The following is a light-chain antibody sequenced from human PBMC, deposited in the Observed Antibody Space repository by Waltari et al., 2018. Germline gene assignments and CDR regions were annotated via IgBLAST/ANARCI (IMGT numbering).Light chain of an antibody. CDR3: QQYKEWPLT. J-gene: IGKJ4*01. CDR2: DAS. V-gene: IGKV3-15*01. CDR1: QTVSTR. Sequence: EIVLTQSPATLSVSQGERVTLSCRASQTVSTRLAWYQKKSGQAPKVLIFDASTRATGIPATFTGSGSGTEFTLTISSLQSEDFAVYYCQQYKEWPLTFGGGTKVEIK.